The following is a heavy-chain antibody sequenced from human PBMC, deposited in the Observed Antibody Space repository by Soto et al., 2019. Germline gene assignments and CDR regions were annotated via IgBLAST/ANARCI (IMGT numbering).Heavy chain of an antibody. Sequence: HPGGSLRLSCAAPGFDFITHALTWVRQAPGKGLEWLSSITNTGITTHYADSVKGRFTISRENSRNTLHLQLNNLRVDDTAVYYCAKGFDYGDTKHIDHWGQGALVTLSS. V-gene: IGHV3-23*01. CDR2: ITNTGITT. D-gene: IGHD4-17*01. CDR1: GFDFITHA. CDR3: AKGFDYGDTKHIDH. J-gene: IGHJ4*02.